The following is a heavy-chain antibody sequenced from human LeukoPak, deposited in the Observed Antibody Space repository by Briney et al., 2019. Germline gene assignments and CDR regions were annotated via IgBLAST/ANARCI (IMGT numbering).Heavy chain of an antibody. D-gene: IGHD4-17*01. CDR1: GGTFSSYA. J-gene: IGHJ4*02. CDR3: ASGVSTVDGGY. Sequence: GASVKVSCKASGGTFSSYAISWVRQAPGQGLEWMGWMNPNSGNTGYAQKFQGRVTMTRNTSISTAYMELSSLRSEDTAMYYCASGVSTVDGGYWGQGTLVTVSS. V-gene: IGHV1-8*02. CDR2: MNPNSGNT.